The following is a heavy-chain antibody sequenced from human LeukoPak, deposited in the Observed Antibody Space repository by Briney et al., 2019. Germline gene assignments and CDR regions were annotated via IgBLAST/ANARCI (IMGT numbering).Heavy chain of an antibody. Sequence: GGSLRLSCAASGFTFSSYWMHWVRQAPGKGLVWVSRINSDGSSTSYADSVKGRFTISRDNAKNTLYLQMNSLRAEDTAVYYCARYRPLLWFGELSGFSMDVWGQGTTVTVSS. J-gene: IGHJ6*02. CDR3: ARYRPLLWFGELSGFSMDV. D-gene: IGHD3-10*01. V-gene: IGHV3-74*01. CDR2: INSDGSST. CDR1: GFTFSSYW.